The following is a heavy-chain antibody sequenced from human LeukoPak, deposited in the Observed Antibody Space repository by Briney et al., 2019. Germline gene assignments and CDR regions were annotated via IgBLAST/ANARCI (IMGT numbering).Heavy chain of an antibody. CDR3: ARGMDWNYFFDY. J-gene: IGHJ4*02. D-gene: IGHD1-7*01. CDR2: IYYSGST. V-gene: IGHV4-59*01. Sequence: PSETLSLTCTVSDGSISSYYWSWIRQPPGKGLEWIGYIYYSGSTNYNPSLKSRVTISVDTSKNQFSLKLSSVTAADTAVYYCARGMDWNYFFDYWGQGTLVTVSS. CDR1: DGSISSYY.